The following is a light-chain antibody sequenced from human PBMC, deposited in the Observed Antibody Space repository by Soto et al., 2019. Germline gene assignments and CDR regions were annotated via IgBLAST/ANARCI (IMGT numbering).Light chain of an antibody. CDR1: QSVSSN. J-gene: IGKJ4*01. V-gene: IGKV3-15*01. Sequence: EIVMTQSPATLSVSPGERATLSCRASQSVSSNLAWYQQKPGQAPRLLIYGASTRATGIPARFSGSGSGTEFTLTISSLQSEDFAVYYCQQYNNCPFTSGGGTKVDIK. CDR3: QQYNNCPFT. CDR2: GAS.